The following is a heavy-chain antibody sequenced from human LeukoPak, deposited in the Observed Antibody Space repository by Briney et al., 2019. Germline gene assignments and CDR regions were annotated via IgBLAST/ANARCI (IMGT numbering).Heavy chain of an antibody. Sequence: GGSLRLSCAASGFTFSSYSMNWVRQAPGKGLEWVSSISSSSSYIYYAGSVKGRFTISRDNAKNSLYLQMNSLRAEDTAVYYCARACIAAAGNDAFDIWGQGTMVTVSS. CDR2: ISSSSSYI. J-gene: IGHJ3*02. CDR3: ARACIAAAGNDAFDI. CDR1: GFTFSSYS. D-gene: IGHD6-13*01. V-gene: IGHV3-21*01.